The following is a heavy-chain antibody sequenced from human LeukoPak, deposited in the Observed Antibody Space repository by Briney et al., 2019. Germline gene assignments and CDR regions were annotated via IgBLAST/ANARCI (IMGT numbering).Heavy chain of an antibody. CDR2: INQGGSVK. D-gene: IGHD5-12*01. J-gene: IGHJ4*02. Sequence: GGSLRLSCAASGFTFEDYGLSWVRQAPGKGLEWVANINQGGSVKYYVDSVKGRFTISRDDAKSSLYVQMNSLRDEDTAVYYCARFGYSGWNLEYWGQGTLVTVSS. V-gene: IGHV3-7*01. CDR1: GFTFEDYG. CDR3: ARFGYSGWNLEY.